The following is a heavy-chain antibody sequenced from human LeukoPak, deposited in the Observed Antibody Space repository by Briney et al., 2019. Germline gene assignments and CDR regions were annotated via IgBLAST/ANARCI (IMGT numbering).Heavy chain of an antibody. CDR1: GVPFSNYY. D-gene: IGHD6-19*01. J-gene: IGHJ4*02. V-gene: IGHV4-34*01. CDR2: INHSGYT. CDR3: TRAVAGHPD. Sequence: SETLSLTCAVSGVPFSNYYWRWVRQSPSQGLEWIGEINHSGYTNYNPSLKSRVTMSIDTSKNQFSLKLTSVTAADAGVYYCTRAVAGHPDWGQGTLVTVSS.